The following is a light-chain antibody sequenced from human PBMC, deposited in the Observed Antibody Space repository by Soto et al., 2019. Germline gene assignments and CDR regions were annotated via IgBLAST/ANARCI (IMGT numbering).Light chain of an antibody. Sequence: QSVLTQPASVSGSPGQSITISCTGTSSDVGGYDYVSWYQIHPGKAPKLMVFEVSNRPSGVSYRFSGSKSGNTASLTISGLQAEDEADYYCQSYVGTLSGSYVFGVGTKVTVL. CDR2: EVS. V-gene: IGLV2-14*01. CDR1: SSDVGGYDY. J-gene: IGLJ1*01. CDR3: QSYVGTLSGSYV.